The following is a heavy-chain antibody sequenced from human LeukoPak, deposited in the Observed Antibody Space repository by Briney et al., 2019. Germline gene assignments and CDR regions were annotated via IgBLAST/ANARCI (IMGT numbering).Heavy chain of an antibody. Sequence: SVKVSCKASGYTFTSYYMHWVRQAPGQGLEWMGGIIPIFGTANYAQKFQGRVTITADESTSTAYMELSSLRSEDTAVYYCARDGRDGYNLVYWGQGTLVTVSS. D-gene: IGHD5-24*01. V-gene: IGHV1-69*13. CDR1: GYTFTSYY. CDR2: IIPIFGTA. J-gene: IGHJ4*02. CDR3: ARDGRDGYNLVY.